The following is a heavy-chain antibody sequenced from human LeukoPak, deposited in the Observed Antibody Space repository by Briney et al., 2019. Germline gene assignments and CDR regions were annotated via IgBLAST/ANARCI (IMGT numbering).Heavy chain of an antibody. CDR2: IYYSGST. J-gene: IGHJ3*02. Sequence: PSETLSLTCTVSGGSISSYYWSWIRQPPGKGLEWIGYIYYSGSTNYNPSLKSRVTISVDTSKNQFSLKLSSVTAADTAVYYCARFFDRRDGYNSDAFDIWGQGTMVTVSS. CDR3: ARFFDRRDGYNSDAFDI. D-gene: IGHD5-24*01. CDR1: GGSISSYY. V-gene: IGHV4-59*01.